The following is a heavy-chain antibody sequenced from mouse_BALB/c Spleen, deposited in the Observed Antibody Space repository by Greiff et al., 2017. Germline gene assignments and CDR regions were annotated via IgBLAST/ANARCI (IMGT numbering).Heavy chain of an antibody. CDR3: ATHSAFITRGVYAMDY. V-gene: IGHV2-9*02. D-gene: IGHD1-1*02. CDR1: GFSLTSYG. J-gene: IGHJ4*01. Sequence: QVQLKQSGPGLVAPSQSLSITCTVSGFSLTSYGVHWVRQPPGKGLEWLGVIWAGGSTNYNSALMSRLSISKDNSKSQVFLKMNSLQTDDTAMYYCATHSAFITRGVYAMDYWGQGTSVTVSS. CDR2: IWAGGST.